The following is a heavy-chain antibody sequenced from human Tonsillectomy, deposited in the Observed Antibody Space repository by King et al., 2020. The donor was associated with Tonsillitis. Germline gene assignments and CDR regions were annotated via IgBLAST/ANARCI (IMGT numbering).Heavy chain of an antibody. Sequence: VQLVESGGGLVKPGGSLRLSCAASGFTFSSYSMNWVRQAPGKGLEWVSSISNSSSYIYYADSVKGRFTISRDNAKHSLYLQMNSLRAEDTDVYYCARDSSPETLYYILTGEYYYYGMDVWVQGTTVTVSS. CDR1: GFTFSSYS. V-gene: IGHV3-21*01. D-gene: IGHD3-9*01. CDR3: ARDSSPETLYYILTGEYYYYGMDV. CDR2: ISNSSSYI. J-gene: IGHJ6*02.